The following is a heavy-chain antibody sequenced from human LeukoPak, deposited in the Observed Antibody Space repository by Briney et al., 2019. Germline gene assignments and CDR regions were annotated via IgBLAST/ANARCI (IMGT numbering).Heavy chain of an antibody. J-gene: IGHJ4*02. V-gene: IGHV3-7*01. CDR1: GFSFSSYW. CDR2: INQDGSDK. CDR3: ARAGYTSGYDY. Sequence: GGPLRLSCVASGFSFSSYWMSWVRQAPGKGLEWLANINQDGSDKYYVDSVKGRFTISRDNAKNSLYLQMNNLRVEDTAVYYCARAGYTSGYDYWGQGTLVTVSS. D-gene: IGHD6-19*01.